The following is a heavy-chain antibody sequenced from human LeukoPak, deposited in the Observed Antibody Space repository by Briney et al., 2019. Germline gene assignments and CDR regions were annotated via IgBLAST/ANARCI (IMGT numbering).Heavy chain of an antibody. V-gene: IGHV4-34*01. J-gene: IGHJ3*02. CDR2: INHSGST. CDR1: GGSFSGYY. CDR3: ASHVLRFLGRALDM. D-gene: IGHD3-3*01. Sequence: SETLSLTCAVYGGSFSGYYWSWIRQPPGKGLEWIGEINHSGSTNYNPSLKSRVTISVDTSKNHFSLKLSSVTAADTAVYYCASHVLRFLGRALDMWGQGTMVTVSS.